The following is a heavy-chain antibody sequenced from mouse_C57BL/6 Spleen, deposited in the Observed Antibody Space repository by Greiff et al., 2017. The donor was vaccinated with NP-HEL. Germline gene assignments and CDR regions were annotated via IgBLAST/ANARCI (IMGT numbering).Heavy chain of an antibody. J-gene: IGHJ4*01. D-gene: IGHD1-1*01. CDR3: ARCYGSSSYYAMDY. V-gene: IGHV1-64*01. Sequence: QVQLQQPGAELVKPGASVKLSCKASGYTFTSYWMHWVKQRPGQGLEWLGMIHPNSGSTNYNEKFKSKATLTVDKSSSTAYMQLSSLTSEDSAVYYCARCYGSSSYYAMDYWGQGTSVTVSS. CDR1: GYTFTSYW. CDR2: IHPNSGST.